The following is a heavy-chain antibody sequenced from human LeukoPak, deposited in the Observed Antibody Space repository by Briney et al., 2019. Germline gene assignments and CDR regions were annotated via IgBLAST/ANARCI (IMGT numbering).Heavy chain of an antibody. Sequence: GASVKVSCKASGYTFTSYAMHWVRQAPGQRLEWMGWINAGNGNTKYSQKFQGRVTITRDTSASTAYMELSSLRSEDTAVYYRARAVAADYYYGMDVWGQGTTVTVSS. CDR1: GYTFTSYA. D-gene: IGHD6-19*01. V-gene: IGHV1-3*01. J-gene: IGHJ6*02. CDR2: INAGNGNT. CDR3: ARAVAADYYYGMDV.